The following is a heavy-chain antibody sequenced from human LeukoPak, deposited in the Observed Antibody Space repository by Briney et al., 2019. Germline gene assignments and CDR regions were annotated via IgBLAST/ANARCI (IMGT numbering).Heavy chain of an antibody. CDR3: ARLQGEMRFDY. CDR1: GFTLSSYS. D-gene: IGHD3-16*01. CDR2: ISSSSITI. V-gene: IGHV3-48*01. J-gene: IGHJ4*02. Sequence: PGGSLRLSCAASGFTLSSYSMNWVRQAPGKGLEWPSYISSSSITIYYADSVKGRFTISRDNAKNSLYLQMSSLRVEDTAVYYCARLQGEMRFDYWGQGTLVTVSS.